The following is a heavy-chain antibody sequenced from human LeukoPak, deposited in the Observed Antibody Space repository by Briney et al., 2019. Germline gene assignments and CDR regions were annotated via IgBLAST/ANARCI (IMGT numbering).Heavy chain of an antibody. D-gene: IGHD1-1*01. CDR2: LDGEGSVT. Sequence: QPGVSLSLSCAASGFTFSTYWLHRLRQAPGKERVWVSRLDGEGSVTKYTVSVKGRFTISRDNAKNTVYLQMNSLRAEDTAVYYCTTGGSDVFDYWGQGTLVTVSS. CDR3: TTGGSDVFDY. CDR1: GFTFSTYW. J-gene: IGHJ4*02. V-gene: IGHV3-74*01.